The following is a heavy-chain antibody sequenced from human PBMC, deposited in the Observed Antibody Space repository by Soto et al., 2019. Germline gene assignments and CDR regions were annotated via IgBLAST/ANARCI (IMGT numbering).Heavy chain of an antibody. V-gene: IGHV1-2*02. CDR1: GYTFTGYY. CDR2: INPNNGNT. CDR3: ARHSGYDYVFDY. D-gene: IGHD5-12*01. J-gene: IGHJ4*02. Sequence: AASVKVSCKASGYTFTGYYIHWVRQAPGQGLEWMGWINPNNGNTNYAQKFQGRVTMTRDTSTSTAYMELSNLRFDDTAVYYCARHSGYDYVFDYWGQGTLVTVSS.